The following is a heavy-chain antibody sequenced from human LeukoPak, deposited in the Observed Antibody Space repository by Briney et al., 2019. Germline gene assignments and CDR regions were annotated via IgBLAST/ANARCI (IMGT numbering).Heavy chain of an antibody. CDR3: AREKVRQSGMDV. CDR2: INPNSGGT. Sequence: GASVKVSFKASGYTFTSYGISWVRQAPGQGLEWMGRINPNSGGTNYAQKFQGRVTMTRDTSISTAYMELSRLRSDDTAVYYCAREKVRQSGMDVWGQGTTVTVSS. V-gene: IGHV1-2*06. J-gene: IGHJ6*02. CDR1: GYTFTSYG. D-gene: IGHD2-2*01.